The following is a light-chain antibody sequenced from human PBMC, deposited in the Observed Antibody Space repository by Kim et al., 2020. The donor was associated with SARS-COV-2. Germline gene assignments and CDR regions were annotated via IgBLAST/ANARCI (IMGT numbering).Light chain of an antibody. J-gene: IGKJ4*01. CDR3: QKYNNAPPLN. Sequence: DIQMTQSPSSLSASVGDRVTITCRASQGISNYLAWYQQKPGKVPKLLIYAASTLQSGVPSRFSGSGSGTDFTITISSLQPEDVATYYCQKYNNAPPLNFGGGTKVDIK. CDR2: AAS. CDR1: QGISNY. V-gene: IGKV1-27*01.